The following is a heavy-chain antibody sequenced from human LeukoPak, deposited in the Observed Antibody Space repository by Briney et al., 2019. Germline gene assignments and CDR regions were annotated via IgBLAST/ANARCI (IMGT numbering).Heavy chain of an antibody. CDR1: GGSISSGDYY. CDR2: IYYSGSP. CDR3: AREPAAMGFDY. V-gene: IGHV4-30-4*01. Sequence: SETLSLTCTVSGGSISSGDYYWSWIRQPPGKGLEWIGYIYYSGSPYYNPSLKSRVTISVDMSKNQFSLKLRSVTAADTAVYYCAREPAAMGFDYWGQGTLVTVSS. D-gene: IGHD2-2*01. J-gene: IGHJ4*02.